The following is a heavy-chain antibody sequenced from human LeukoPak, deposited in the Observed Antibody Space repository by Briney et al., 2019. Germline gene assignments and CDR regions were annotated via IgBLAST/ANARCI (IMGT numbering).Heavy chain of an antibody. D-gene: IGHD6-19*01. V-gene: IGHV1-69*05. J-gene: IGHJ3*02. CDR1: GGTFSSYA. Sequence: SVKVSCKASGGTFSSYAISWVRQAPGQGLEWMGRIIPIFGTANYAQKFQGRVTITTDESTSAAYMEPSSLRSEDTAVYYCARMSVAGTKVAFDIWGQGTMVTVSS. CDR2: IIPIFGTA. CDR3: ARMSVAGTKVAFDI.